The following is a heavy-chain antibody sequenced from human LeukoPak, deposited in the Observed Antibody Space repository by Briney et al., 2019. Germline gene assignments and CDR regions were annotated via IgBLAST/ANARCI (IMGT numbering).Heavy chain of an antibody. CDR1: GFTISSYW. D-gene: IGHD6-25*01. J-gene: IGHJ4*02. V-gene: IGHV3-7*01. Sequence: GGSLRLSCAASGFTISSYWMSWVRQTPGKGLEWVANIKQDGSEKYYVDSVKDRFTISRDNAKNSLYLQMNSLRAEDTAVYYCARSARLDYWGQGTLVTVSS. CDR3: ARSARLDY. CDR2: IKQDGSEK.